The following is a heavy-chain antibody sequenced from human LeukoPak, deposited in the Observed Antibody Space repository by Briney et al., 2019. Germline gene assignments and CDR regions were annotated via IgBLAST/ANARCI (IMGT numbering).Heavy chain of an antibody. D-gene: IGHD3-10*01. CDR2: ISSSSSYI. CDR3: AELGITMIGGV. J-gene: IGHJ6*04. V-gene: IGHV3-21*01. CDR1: GFTFSSYS. Sequence: GGSLRLSCAASGFTFSSYSMNWVRQAPGKGLEWVSSISSSSSYIYYADSVKGRFTFSRDNAKNSLYLQMNSLRAEDTAVYYCAELGITMIGGVWGKGTTVTISS.